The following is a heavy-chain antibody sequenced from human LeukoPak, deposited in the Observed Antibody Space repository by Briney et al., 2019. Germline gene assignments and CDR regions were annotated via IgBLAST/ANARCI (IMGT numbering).Heavy chain of an antibody. Sequence: SETLSLTCAVYGGSFSGYYWSWIRQPPGKGLEWIGEINHSGSTNYNPSLKGRVTISVDTSKNQFSLKLSSVTAADTAVYYCARSFPYYDSSGYYYVGWRFDYWGQGTLVTVSS. CDR3: ARSFPYYDSSGYYYVGWRFDY. CDR2: INHSGST. D-gene: IGHD3-22*01. V-gene: IGHV4-34*01. J-gene: IGHJ4*02. CDR1: GGSFSGYY.